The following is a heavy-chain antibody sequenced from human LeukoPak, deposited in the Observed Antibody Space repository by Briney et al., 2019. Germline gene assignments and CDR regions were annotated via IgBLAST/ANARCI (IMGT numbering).Heavy chain of an antibody. D-gene: IGHD2-2*01. CDR1: GFTFSSYG. J-gene: IGHJ4*02. CDR3: ARDPPTDCSSTSCFEY. CDR2: IWYDGSNK. V-gene: IGHV3-33*01. Sequence: PGGSLRLSCAASGFTFSSYGMNWVRQAPGKGLEWVAVIWYDGSNKYYADSVKGRFTISRDNSKNTLYLQMNSLRAEDAAVYYCARDPPTDCSSTSCFEYWGQGTLVTVSS.